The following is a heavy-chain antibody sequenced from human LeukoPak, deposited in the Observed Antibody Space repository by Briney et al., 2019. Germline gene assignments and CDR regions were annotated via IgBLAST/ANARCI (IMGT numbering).Heavy chain of an antibody. D-gene: IGHD3-10*01. J-gene: IGHJ5*02. CDR3: ASFPWYYGSGSPGDWFDP. Sequence: SETCPSPALSLVAPSAVVVTTGAVYYSGSTYYNPSLKSRVTISVDTSKNQFSLKLSSVTAADTAVYYCASFPWYYGSGSPGDWFDPWGQGTLVTVSS. CDR1: VAPSAVVVTT. V-gene: IGHV4-39*07. CDR2: YYSGST.